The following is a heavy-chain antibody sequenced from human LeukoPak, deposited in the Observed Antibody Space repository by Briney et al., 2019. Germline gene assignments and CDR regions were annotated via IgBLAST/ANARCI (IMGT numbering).Heavy chain of an antibody. CDR1: GYTFTSYH. D-gene: IGHD4-17*01. J-gene: IGHJ4*02. CDR2: MNPYSGDR. Sequence: ASVKVSCKTSGYTFTSYHINWVRQATGQGLEWMGWMNPYSGDRGYAQKFQGRVSITSDTSIGTAYMELSSLRSDDTAVYFCARTTSLTASGYDYWGQGTLFTVSS. CDR3: ARTTSLTASGYDY. V-gene: IGHV1-8*03.